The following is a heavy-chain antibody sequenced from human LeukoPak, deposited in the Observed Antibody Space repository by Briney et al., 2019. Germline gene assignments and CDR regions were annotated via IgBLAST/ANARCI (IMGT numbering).Heavy chain of an antibody. CDR3: ARDYWRITIFGVVDEKPNWFDP. D-gene: IGHD3-3*01. CDR1: GYTFTSYG. CDR2: ISAYNGNT. V-gene: IGHV1-18*01. J-gene: IGHJ5*02. Sequence: ASVKVSCKASGYTFTSYGISWVRQAPGQGLEWMGWISAYNGNTNYEQKLQGRVTMTTDTSTSTAYMELRSLRSDDTAVYYCARDYWRITIFGVVDEKPNWFDPWGQGTLVTVSS.